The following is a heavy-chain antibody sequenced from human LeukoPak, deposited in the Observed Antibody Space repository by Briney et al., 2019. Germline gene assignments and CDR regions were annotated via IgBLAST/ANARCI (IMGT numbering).Heavy chain of an antibody. CDR1: GGSISSYY. D-gene: IGHD3-3*01. CDR3: ARGVFGVVIIGDYFALDY. J-gene: IGHJ4*02. Sequence: SETLSLTCTVSGGSISSYYWSWIRQPPGKGLEGIGYIYYSGSTNYNPSLKSRVTISVHTSKNQFSLKLSSVTAADTAVYYCARGVFGVVIIGDYFALDYWGQGTLVTVSS. V-gene: IGHV4-59*01. CDR2: IYYSGST.